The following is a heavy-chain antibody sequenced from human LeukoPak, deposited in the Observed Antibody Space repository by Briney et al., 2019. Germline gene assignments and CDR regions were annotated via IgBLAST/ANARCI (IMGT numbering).Heavy chain of an antibody. CDR2: IYYSGST. CDR3: ARHAPYDYVWGSYRIEYFQH. D-gene: IGHD3-16*02. V-gene: IGHV4-39*01. CDR1: GGSISSSSYY. J-gene: IGHJ1*01. Sequence: SETLSLTCTVSGGSISSSSYYWGWIRQPPGKGLEWIGSIYYSGSTYYNPSLKSRDTISVDTSKNQFSLKLSSVTAADTAVYYCARHAPYDYVWGSYRIEYFQHWGQGTLVTVSS.